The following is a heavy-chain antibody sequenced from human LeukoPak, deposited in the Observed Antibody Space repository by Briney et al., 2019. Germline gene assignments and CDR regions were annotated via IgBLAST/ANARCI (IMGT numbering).Heavy chain of an antibody. CDR3: VRSTGTRNNWFDP. CDR2: INPNSGGT. D-gene: IGHD1-1*01. CDR1: GYTFTGYY. Sequence: ASVKVSCKASGYTFTGYYMHWVRQAPGQGLEWMGWINPNSGGTNYAQKFQGWVTMTRDTSISTAYMELSRLRSDDTAVYYCVRSTGTRNNWFDPWGQGTLVTVSS. V-gene: IGHV1-2*04. J-gene: IGHJ5*02.